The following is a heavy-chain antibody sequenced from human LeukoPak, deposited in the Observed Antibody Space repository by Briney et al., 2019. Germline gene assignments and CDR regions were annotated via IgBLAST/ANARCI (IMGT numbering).Heavy chain of an antibody. CDR2: IYHSGST. V-gene: IGHV4-4*02. CDR1: GGSISSSNW. J-gene: IGHJ4*02. D-gene: IGHD6-19*01. Sequence: SGTLSLTCAVSGGSISSSNWWSWVRQPPGKGLEWIGEIYHSGSTNYNPSLKSRVTISVDTSKNQFSLKLSSVTAADTAVYYCARSSSGWRWGLFDYWGQGTLVTVSS. CDR3: ARSSSGWRWGLFDY.